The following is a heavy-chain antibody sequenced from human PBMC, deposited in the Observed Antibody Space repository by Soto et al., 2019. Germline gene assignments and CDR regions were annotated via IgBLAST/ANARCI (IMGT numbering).Heavy chain of an antibody. J-gene: IGHJ4*02. V-gene: IGHV3-23*01. CDR1: GFTFSIYA. D-gene: IGHD3-3*01. Sequence: EVQLLESGGGLVQPGGSLRLSCGASGFTFSIYAMSWVRQAPRKGLEWVSGISASGGSTYYADSMKGRFIISRDNSKNTVFLEMNSLTAEDTAVYYCAKSRARVVHRINPGADYWGQGTLVTVSA. CDR3: AKSRARVVHRINPGADY. CDR2: ISASGGST.